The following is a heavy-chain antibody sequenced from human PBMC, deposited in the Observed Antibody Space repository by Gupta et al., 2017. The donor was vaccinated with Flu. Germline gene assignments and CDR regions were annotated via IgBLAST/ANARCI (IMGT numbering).Heavy chain of an antibody. V-gene: IGHV3-9*01. CDR1: GFPFDNDA. CDR3: VKGGWSDP. D-gene: IGHD3-22*01. Sequence: EVQLVESGGGLVQPGRSLRLSCAASGFPFDNDAMHWVRQAPGKGLEWVASISWDSVSMGYGDSVKGRFTISRDNAKNSLYLQINSLRAEDTAFYYCVKGGWSDPWGQGTLVTVSS. CDR2: ISWDSVSM. J-gene: IGHJ5*02.